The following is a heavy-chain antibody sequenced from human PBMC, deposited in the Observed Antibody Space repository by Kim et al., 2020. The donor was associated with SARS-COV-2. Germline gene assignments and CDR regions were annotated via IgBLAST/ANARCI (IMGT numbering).Heavy chain of an antibody. Sequence: ASVKVSCKASGYNFTSYAMNWVRQAPGQGLEWMGWINTNTGNPTYAQGFTGRFVFSLDTSVSTAYLQISSLKAEDTAVYYCARDLIPNYDILPTEGDVWGQGTTVTVSS. CDR2: INTNTGNP. CDR1: GYNFTSYA. CDR3: ARDLIPNYDILPTEGDV. D-gene: IGHD3-9*01. V-gene: IGHV7-4-1*02. J-gene: IGHJ6*02.